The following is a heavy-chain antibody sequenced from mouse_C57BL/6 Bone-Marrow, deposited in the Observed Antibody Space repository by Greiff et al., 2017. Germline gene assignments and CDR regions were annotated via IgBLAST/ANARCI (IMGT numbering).Heavy chain of an antibody. V-gene: IGHV1-22*01. CDR1: GYTFTEYT. Sequence: EVQLQQSGPGLVKPGASVKISCKTSGYTFTEYTMHWVKQSHGKSLEWIGNINPNNGGTHYNQNFKGTAKLTVDKSSSTAYMDLRSLTSEDSAVYYCAREGDYFDYWGQGTTLTVSS. J-gene: IGHJ2*01. CDR3: AREGDYFDY. CDR2: INPNNGGT.